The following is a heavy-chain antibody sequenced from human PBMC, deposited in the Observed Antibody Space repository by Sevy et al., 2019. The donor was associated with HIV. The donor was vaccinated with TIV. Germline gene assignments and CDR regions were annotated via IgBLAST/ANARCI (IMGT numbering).Heavy chain of an antibody. D-gene: IGHD2-15*01. CDR3: ARDFCSGGSYYSAFVY. Sequence: ASVKVSCKGSGYTFNNYIIYWVRQAPGQSLEWMGWVNTASGDTKYSQKFQGRVIITTDTSARTVYMELNNLRSEDTAFYFCARDFCSGGSYYSAFVYWGQGTLVTVSS. CDR2: VNTASGDT. J-gene: IGHJ4*02. CDR1: GYTFNNYI. V-gene: IGHV1-3*04.